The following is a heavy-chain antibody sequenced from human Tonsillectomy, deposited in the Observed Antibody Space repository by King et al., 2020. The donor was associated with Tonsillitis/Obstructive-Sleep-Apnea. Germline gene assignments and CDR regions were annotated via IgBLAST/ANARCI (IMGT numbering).Heavy chain of an antibody. D-gene: IGHD3-22*01. J-gene: IGHJ4*02. CDR1: GYTFTSYG. Sequence: VQLVESGAEVKKPGASVKVSCKASGYTFTSYGISWVRQAPGQGLEWMGWISAYNGNTNYAQKLQGRVTMTTDSSTSTAYMELRSLRSDDTAVYYCARDRSIRGYYYLFYWGQGTLVTVSS. CDR3: ARDRSIRGYYYLFY. V-gene: IGHV1-18*01. CDR2: ISAYNGNT.